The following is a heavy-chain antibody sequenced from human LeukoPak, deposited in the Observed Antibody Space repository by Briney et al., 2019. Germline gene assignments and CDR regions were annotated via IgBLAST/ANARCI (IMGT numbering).Heavy chain of an antibody. CDR3: ARAPNYYDSSGYYPYFDY. J-gene: IGHJ4*02. CDR2: ISSISSYT. CDR1: GFTFSDYY. Sequence: SGGSLRLSCAASGFTFSDYYMSWIRQAPGKGLEWVSYISSISSYTNYADSVKGRFTISRDNAKNSLYLQMNSLRAEDTAVYYCARAPNYYDSSGYYPYFDYWGQGTLVTVSS. D-gene: IGHD3-22*01. V-gene: IGHV3-11*05.